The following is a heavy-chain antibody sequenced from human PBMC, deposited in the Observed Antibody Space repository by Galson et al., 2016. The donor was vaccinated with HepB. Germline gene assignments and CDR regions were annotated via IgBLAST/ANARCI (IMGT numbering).Heavy chain of an antibody. CDR3: AKDPRGDDVGSGSPPTDY. J-gene: IGHJ4*02. CDR2: ISYDGSNK. V-gene: IGHV3-30*18. CDR1: GFTFSNYD. D-gene: IGHD3-10*01. Sequence: SLRLSCAASGFTFSNYDIHWVRQAPGKGLEWVAVISYDGSNKYYADSVKGRFTISRDNSKNTLYLQMNSLRAEDTAVYYCAKDPRGDDVGSGSPPTDYWGQGTLVTVSS.